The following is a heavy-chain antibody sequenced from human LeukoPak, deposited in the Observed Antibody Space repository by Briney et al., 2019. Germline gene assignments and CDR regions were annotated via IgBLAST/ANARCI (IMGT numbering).Heavy chain of an antibody. CDR2: IYYSGST. J-gene: IGHJ4*02. V-gene: IGHV4-59*01. Sequence: SETLSLTCTVSGGSISSYYWSWIRQPPGKGLEWIGYIYYSGSTNYNPSLKSRVTISVDTSKNQFSLELSSVTAADTAVYYCARGGGEAFDYWGQGTLVTVSS. CDR1: GGSISSYY. CDR3: ARGGGEAFDY. D-gene: IGHD3-10*01.